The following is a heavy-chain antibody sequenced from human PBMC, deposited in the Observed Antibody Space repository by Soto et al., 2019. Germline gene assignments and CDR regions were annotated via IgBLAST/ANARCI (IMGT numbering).Heavy chain of an antibody. V-gene: IGHV4-61*01. CDR2: IYYSGST. D-gene: IGHD4-17*01. J-gene: IGHJ4*02. CDR1: GGSVSSGSYY. Sequence: PSETLSLTCTVSGGSVSSGSYYWSWIRQPPGKGLEWIGYIYYSGSTNYNPSLKSRVTISVDTSKNQFSLKLSSVTAAGTAVYYCARVLATVTSFDYWGQGTLVTGSS. CDR3: ARVLATVTSFDY.